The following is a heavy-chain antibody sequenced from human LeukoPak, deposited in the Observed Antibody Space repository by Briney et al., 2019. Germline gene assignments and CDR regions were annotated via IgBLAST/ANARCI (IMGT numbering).Heavy chain of an antibody. V-gene: IGHV4-4*02. CDR3: AIRNSGSSPGNFDF. CDR1: GGSISSRNW. Sequence: SETLSLTCAVSGGSISSRNWWSWVRQPPGKGLEWIGEIYHSGSTNYNPSLESRVTISVDKSKNQFSLKLSSVTAADTAMYYCAIRNSGSSPGNFDFWGQGTLVTVSS. CDR2: IYHSGST. J-gene: IGHJ4*02. D-gene: IGHD1-26*01.